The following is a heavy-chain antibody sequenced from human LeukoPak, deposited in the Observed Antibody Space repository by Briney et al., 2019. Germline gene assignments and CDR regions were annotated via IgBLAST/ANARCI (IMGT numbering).Heavy chain of an antibody. CDR2: IYPGDSDT. J-gene: IGHJ4*02. Sequence: GASVKVSCKASGYTFTSYDINWVRQMPGKGLEWMGIIYPGDSDTRYSPSFQGQVTISADKSISTAYLQWSSLKASDTAMYYCARPDTAMALDYWGQGTLVTVSS. D-gene: IGHD5-18*01. CDR1: GYTFTSYD. V-gene: IGHV5-51*01. CDR3: ARPDTAMALDY.